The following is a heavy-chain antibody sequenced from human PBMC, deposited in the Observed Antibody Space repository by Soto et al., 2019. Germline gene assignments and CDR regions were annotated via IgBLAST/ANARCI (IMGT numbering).Heavy chain of an antibody. D-gene: IGHD3-9*01. Sequence: QVQLRESGPGLVKPSQTLSLTCTVSGGSISSGGYYWSWIRQHPGKGLEWIGYIYYSGRTYYKPSLKSRVTISVDTSKNQFSLKLSSVTAADTAVYYCARGYYDILTGYTPNDYWGQGTLVTVSS. CDR2: IYYSGRT. V-gene: IGHV4-31*03. J-gene: IGHJ4*02. CDR3: ARGYYDILTGYTPNDY. CDR1: GGSISSGGYY.